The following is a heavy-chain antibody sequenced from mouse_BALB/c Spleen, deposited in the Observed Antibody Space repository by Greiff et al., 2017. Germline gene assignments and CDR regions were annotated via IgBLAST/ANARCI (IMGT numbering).Heavy chain of an antibody. D-gene: IGHD3-2*01. CDR3: ARDSSGYVAY. J-gene: IGHJ3*01. CDR1: GYSITSDYA. Sequence: VQLKESGPGLVKPSQSLSLTCTVTGYSITSDYAWNWIRQFPGNKLEWMGYISYSGSTSYNPSLKSRISITRDTSKNQFFLQLNSVTTEDTATYYCARDSSGYVAYWGQGTLVTVSA. CDR2: ISYSGST. V-gene: IGHV3-2*02.